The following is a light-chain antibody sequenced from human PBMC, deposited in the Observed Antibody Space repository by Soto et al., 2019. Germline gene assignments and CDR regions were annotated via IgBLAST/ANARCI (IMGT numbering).Light chain of an antibody. V-gene: IGKV1-12*01. J-gene: IGKJ4*01. CDR1: QGISSY. CDR2: SAS. Sequence: DIQMTQSPSSVSASVGDSVTITCRASQGISSYLAWYQQKPGKAPKLLIYSASSLLSEVPSRFSGSGSGTDFTLTISSLQPEDFATYYCQQTQTFPLTFGGGTKVEVK. CDR3: QQTQTFPLT.